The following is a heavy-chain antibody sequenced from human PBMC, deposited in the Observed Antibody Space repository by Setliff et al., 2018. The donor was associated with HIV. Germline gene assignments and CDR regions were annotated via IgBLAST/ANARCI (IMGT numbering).Heavy chain of an antibody. V-gene: IGHV3-72*01. CDR1: GLTVSDHF. J-gene: IGHJ4*02. CDR3: ARAYNVYDYRFDSSGYDY. Sequence: PGGSQRLSCAASGLTVSDHFFDWVRQAPGKGLEWIGRIFNRAERYTTHYVASVQGRFIASTDNAKNSLFLQMNSLKAEDTAVYYCARAYNVYDYRFDSSGYDYWGQGTLVTVSS. D-gene: IGHD3-22*01. CDR2: IFNRAERYTT.